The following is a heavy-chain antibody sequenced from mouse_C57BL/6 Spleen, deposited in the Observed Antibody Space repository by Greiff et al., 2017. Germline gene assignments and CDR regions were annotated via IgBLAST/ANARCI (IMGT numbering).Heavy chain of an antibody. V-gene: IGHV1-66*01. CDR3: ARVGSPYYYAMDY. D-gene: IGHD4-1*01. CDR1: GYSFTSYY. Sequence: VQLQQSGPELVKPGASVKISCKASGYSFTSYYIHWVKQRPGQGLEWIGWIYPGSGNTKYNEKFKGKATLTADTSSSTAYMQLSSRTSEDSAVYYCARVGSPYYYAMDYWGQGTSVTVSS. CDR2: IYPGSGNT. J-gene: IGHJ4*01.